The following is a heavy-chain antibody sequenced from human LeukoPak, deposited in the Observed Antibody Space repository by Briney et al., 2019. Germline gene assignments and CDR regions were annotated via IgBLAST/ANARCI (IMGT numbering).Heavy chain of an antibody. J-gene: IGHJ4*01. D-gene: IGHD3-16*01. CDR1: GFTLSSYA. CDR3: AIRGIPLPH. CDR2: ISGSGGSK. Sequence: PGGSLRLSCAASGFTLSSYAMSWVRQAPGKGLEWVSVISGSGGSKYYADSVKGRFTISRDNSKNTVYLQMNRLRAEDTALYYCAIRGIPLPHWGQGALVTVSS. V-gene: IGHV3-23*01.